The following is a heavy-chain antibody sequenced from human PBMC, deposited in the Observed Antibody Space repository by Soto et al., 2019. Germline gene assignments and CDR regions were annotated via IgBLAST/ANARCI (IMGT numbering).Heavy chain of an antibody. CDR2: ISYDGSNK. V-gene: IGHV3-30-3*01. Sequence: GGSLRLSCAASGFTFSSYAMHWVRQAPGKGLEWVAVISYDGSNKYYADSVKGRFTISRDNSKNTLYLQMNSLRAEDTAVYYCARSGRAYYDSSGADYWGQGTLVTVSS. CDR3: ARSGRAYYDSSGADY. D-gene: IGHD3-22*01. CDR1: GFTFSSYA. J-gene: IGHJ4*02.